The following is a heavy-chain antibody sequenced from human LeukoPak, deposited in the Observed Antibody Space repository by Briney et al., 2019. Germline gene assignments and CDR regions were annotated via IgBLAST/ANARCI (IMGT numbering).Heavy chain of an antibody. J-gene: IGHJ5*02. CDR2: IYTSGTT. V-gene: IGHV4-4*07. Sequence: SETLSLTCTVSGGSISSYHWSWIRQPAGKGLELIGRIYTSGTTNYNPSLKSRVTMSVDTPKDQFSLKLSSVTAADTAVYYCARAPTGTGGWNWFDPWGQGTLVTVSS. CDR3: ARAPTGTGGWNWFDP. CDR1: GGSISSYH. D-gene: IGHD1-1*01.